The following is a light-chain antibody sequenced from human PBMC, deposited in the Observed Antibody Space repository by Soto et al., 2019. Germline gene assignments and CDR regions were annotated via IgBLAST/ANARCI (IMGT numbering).Light chain of an antibody. CDR1: SSDVGGYNY. Sequence: QSALTQPASVSGSPGQSSTISCTGTSSDVGGYNYVSWYQQHPGKAPKLMIYDVSNRPSGVSNRFSGSKSGNTASLTISGLQAEDEADYYCSSYTSSSTLVVFGRGTKVTVL. V-gene: IGLV2-14*01. CDR2: DVS. J-gene: IGLJ2*01. CDR3: SSYTSSSTLVV.